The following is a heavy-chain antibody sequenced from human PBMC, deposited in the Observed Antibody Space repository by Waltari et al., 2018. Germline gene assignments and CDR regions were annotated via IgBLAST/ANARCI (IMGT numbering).Heavy chain of an antibody. Sequence: QVQLQQWGAGLSKPSETLSLTCDVSGGSLSGYHWTWIRQPPGKGLEWIGEINDSGRTPYNPSLESRVTVSKDPANNQFSLRVRSVTAADTAVYYCARVFGYYYYYMDVWGKGTTVTISS. D-gene: IGHD3-3*01. CDR3: ARVFGYYYYYMDV. V-gene: IGHV4-34*02. J-gene: IGHJ6*03. CDR1: GGSLSGYH. CDR2: INDSGRT.